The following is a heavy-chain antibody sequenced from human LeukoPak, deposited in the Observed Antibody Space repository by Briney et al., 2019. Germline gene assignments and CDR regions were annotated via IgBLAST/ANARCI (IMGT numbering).Heavy chain of an antibody. CDR2: IYYSGST. V-gene: IGHV4-30-4*07. J-gene: IGHJ4*02. CDR3: ARGPDYVWGSYSD. D-gene: IGHD3-16*01. Sequence: PSETLSLTCAVSGGSISSGGYSWSWIRQPPGKGLEWIGYIYYSGSTYYNPSLKSRVTISVDTSKNQFSLKLSSVTAADTAVYYCARGPDYVWGSYSDWGQGTLVTVSS. CDR1: GGSISSGGYS.